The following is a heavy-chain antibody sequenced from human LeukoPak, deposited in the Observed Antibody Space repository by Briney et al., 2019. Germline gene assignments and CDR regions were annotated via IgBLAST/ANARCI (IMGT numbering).Heavy chain of an antibody. CDR1: GGSISSSSYY. Sequence: SETLSLTCTVSGGSISSSSYYWGWIRQPPGKGLEWIGSIYYSGSTYYNPSLKSRVTISVDTSKNQFSLKLSSVTAADTAVYYCARCSPWDYYDSSGYYYTHAFDIWGQGTMVTVSS. CDR3: ARCSPWDYYDSSGYYYTHAFDI. CDR2: IYYSGST. V-gene: IGHV4-39*07. D-gene: IGHD3-22*01. J-gene: IGHJ3*02.